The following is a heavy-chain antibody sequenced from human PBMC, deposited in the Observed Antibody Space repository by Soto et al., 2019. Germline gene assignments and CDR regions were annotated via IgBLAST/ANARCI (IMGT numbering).Heavy chain of an antibody. J-gene: IGHJ4*02. D-gene: IGHD2-8*02. Sequence: VGSLRLSCAASGFTFSSYSMNWVRQAPGKGLEWVSSISSSSSYIYYADSVKGRFTISRDNAKNSLYLQMNSLRAEDTAVYYCARDPGFWYYFDYWGQGTLVTVSS. V-gene: IGHV3-21*01. CDR2: ISSSSSYI. CDR1: GFTFSSYS. CDR3: ARDPGFWYYFDY.